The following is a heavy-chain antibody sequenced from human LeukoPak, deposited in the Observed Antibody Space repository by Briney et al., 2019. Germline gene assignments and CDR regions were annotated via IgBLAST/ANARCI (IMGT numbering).Heavy chain of an antibody. CDR2: ISSSSSYI. J-gene: IGHJ5*02. Sequence: GGSLRLSCAASGFTFSSYSMNWVRQAPGKGLEWVSSISSSSSYIYYADSVEGRFTISRDNAKNSLYLQMNSLRAEDTAVYYCARDKGSGWFDPWGQGTLVTVSS. V-gene: IGHV3-21*01. CDR3: ARDKGSGWFDP. CDR1: GFTFSSYS.